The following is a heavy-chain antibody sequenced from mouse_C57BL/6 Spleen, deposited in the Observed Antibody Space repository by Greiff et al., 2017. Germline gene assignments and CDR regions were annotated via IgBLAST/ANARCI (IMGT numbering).Heavy chain of an antibody. V-gene: IGHV5-9*01. CDR3: ARAGLQATFYAMDY. D-gene: IGHD3-2*02. Sequence: DVHLVESGGGLVKPGGSLKLSCAASGFTFSSYTMSWVRQTPEKRLEWVATISGGGGNTYYPDSVKGRFTISSDNAKNTLYLQMSSLRSEDTALYYCARAGLQATFYAMDYWGKGTSVTVSS. CDR1: GFTFSSYT. CDR2: ISGGGGNT. J-gene: IGHJ4*01.